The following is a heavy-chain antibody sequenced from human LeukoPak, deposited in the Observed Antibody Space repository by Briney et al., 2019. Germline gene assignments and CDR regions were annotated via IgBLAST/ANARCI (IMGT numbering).Heavy chain of an antibody. CDR2: INHSGST. CDR3: ARVGRVTSYGMDV. V-gene: IGHV4-34*01. J-gene: IGHJ6*02. Sequence: SETLSLTCAVYGGSFSGYYWSWIRQPPGKGLEWIGEINHSGSTNYNPSLKSRVTISVDTSKNQFSLKLSSVTAADTAVYYCARVGRVTSYGMDVWGQGTTVTVSS. D-gene: IGHD2-21*02. CDR1: GGSFSGYY.